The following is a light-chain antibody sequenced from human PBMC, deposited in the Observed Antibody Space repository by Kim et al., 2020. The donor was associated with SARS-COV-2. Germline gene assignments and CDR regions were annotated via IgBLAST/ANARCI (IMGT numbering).Light chain of an antibody. V-gene: IGKV3-11*01. Sequence: EIVLTQSPATLSLSPGERATLSCRASQSVSSYLAWYQQKPGQAPRLLIYDASNRATGIPARFSGSGSGTDFTLTISSLEPEDFAVYYCQQCTHWPLTFGGGTKVDIK. CDR1: QSVSSY. CDR3: QQCTHWPLT. J-gene: IGKJ4*01. CDR2: DAS.